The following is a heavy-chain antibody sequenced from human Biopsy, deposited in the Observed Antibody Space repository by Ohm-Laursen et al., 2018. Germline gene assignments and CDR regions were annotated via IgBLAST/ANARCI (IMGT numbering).Heavy chain of an antibody. CDR2: IYWDDDK. V-gene: IGHV2-5*02. J-gene: IGHJ4*02. CDR3: VHRRMTPSEFDY. CDR1: GFSLTSRGEG. Sequence: TQTLTLTGAFSGFSLTSRGEGVGWLRQPPGKAPEWLALIYWDDDKFYNPPLESRLTITKDTSKNQVLLIMTNMDPVDTATYFCVHRRMTPSEFDYWGQGTLVTVSS.